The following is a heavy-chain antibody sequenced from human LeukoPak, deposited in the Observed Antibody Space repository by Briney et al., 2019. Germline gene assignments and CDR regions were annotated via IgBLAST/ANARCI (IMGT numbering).Heavy chain of an antibody. J-gene: IGHJ4*02. CDR1: GYTFTKYG. CDR2: ISADNGNR. Sequence: ASVKVSCKASGYTFTKYGITWVRQAPGQGLDWMGWISADNGNRNYAHKAQDRVTLTTDTSTSTAYMELTSLRLDDTAVYYCARAQSDFGDFSMCDYWGQGTLVTVSS. CDR3: ARAQSDFGDFSMCDY. D-gene: IGHD4-17*01. V-gene: IGHV1-18*01.